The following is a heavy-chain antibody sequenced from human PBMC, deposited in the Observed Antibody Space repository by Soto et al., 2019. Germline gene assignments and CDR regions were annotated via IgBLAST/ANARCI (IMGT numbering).Heavy chain of an antibody. Sequence: QVQLVQSGAEVKKPGASVKVSCKASGYTFTSYDINRVRQATGQGLEWMGWMNPNSGNTGYAQKFQGRVTMTRNTSISTAYMELSSLRSEDTAVYYCARGPSYYDFWSCYYTPGLGYWGQGTLVTFSS. V-gene: IGHV1-8*01. J-gene: IGHJ4*02. CDR3: ARGPSYYDFWSCYYTPGLGY. CDR2: MNPNSGNT. D-gene: IGHD3-3*01. CDR1: GYTFTSYD.